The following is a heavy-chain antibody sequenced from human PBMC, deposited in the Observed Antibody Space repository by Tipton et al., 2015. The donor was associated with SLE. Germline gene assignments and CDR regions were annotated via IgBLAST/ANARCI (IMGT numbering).Heavy chain of an antibody. CDR1: GGSISSYY. CDR2: IYTSGST. V-gene: IGHV4-4*07. D-gene: IGHD3-10*01. Sequence: GLVKPSETLSLTCTVSGGSISSYYWSWIRQPAGKGLEWIGQIYTSGSTRYNPSLNGRVTISVDTSKNQFSLSLSSVTAADTAVYYCATFRDMVQGVIGAFNIWGQGTMVTVSS. J-gene: IGHJ3*02. CDR3: ATFRDMVQGVIGAFNI.